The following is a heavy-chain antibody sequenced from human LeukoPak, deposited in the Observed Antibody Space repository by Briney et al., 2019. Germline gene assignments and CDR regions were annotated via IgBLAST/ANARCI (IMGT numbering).Heavy chain of an antibody. Sequence: PSETLSLTCAVYGGSFSGYYWTWVRQPPGKGLEWIGEINHRGSTHYNPSLRSRVTISVDTSKKQFPLWLSSVTAADTAVYYCARPQDGPYYMDVWGNGTTVTVSS. J-gene: IGHJ6*03. V-gene: IGHV4-34*01. CDR3: ARPQDGPYYMDV. D-gene: IGHD2-15*01. CDR2: INHRGST. CDR1: GGSFSGYY.